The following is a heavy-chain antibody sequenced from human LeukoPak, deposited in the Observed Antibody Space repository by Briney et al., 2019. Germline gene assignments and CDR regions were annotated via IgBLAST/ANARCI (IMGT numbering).Heavy chain of an antibody. CDR3: ARATVATQIGRVFDY. V-gene: IGHV4-38-2*02. CDR2: IYYSGST. J-gene: IGHJ4*02. Sequence: SETLSLTCTVSGYSISSGYYWGWIRQPPGKGLEWIGSIYYSGSTYYNPSLKSRVTISVDTSKNQFSLKLSSVTAADTAVYYCARATVATQIGRVFDYWGQGTLVTVSS. CDR1: GYSISSGYY. D-gene: IGHD5-12*01.